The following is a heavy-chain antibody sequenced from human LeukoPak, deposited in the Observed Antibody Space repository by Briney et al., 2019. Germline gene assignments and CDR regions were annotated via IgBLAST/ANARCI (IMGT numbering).Heavy chain of an antibody. CDR2: ISYDGSNK. CDR3: AKVFGAEYYDSSGYYEG. CDR1: GFTFSSYG. Sequence: GGSLRLSCAASGFTFSSYGMHWVRQAPGKGLEWVAVISYDGSNKYYADSVKGRFTISRDNSKNTLYLQMNSLRAEDTAVYYCAKVFGAEYYDSSGYYEGWGQGTLVTVSS. D-gene: IGHD3-22*01. V-gene: IGHV3-30*18. J-gene: IGHJ4*02.